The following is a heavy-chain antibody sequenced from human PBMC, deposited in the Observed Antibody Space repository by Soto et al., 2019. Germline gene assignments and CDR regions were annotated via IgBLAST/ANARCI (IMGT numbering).Heavy chain of an antibody. V-gene: IGHV3-9*01. D-gene: IGHD5-12*01. J-gene: IGHJ6*02. CDR2: ISWNSGSI. CDR1: GFTFDDYA. CDR3: AKDLRFRSYYYGMDV. Sequence: EVQLVESGGGLVQPGRSLRLSCAASGFTFDDYAMHWVRQAPGKGLEWVSGISWNSGSIGYADSVKGRFTISRDNAKNSLYLQMNSLRAEDTALYYCAKDLRFRSYYYGMDVWGQGTTVTVSS.